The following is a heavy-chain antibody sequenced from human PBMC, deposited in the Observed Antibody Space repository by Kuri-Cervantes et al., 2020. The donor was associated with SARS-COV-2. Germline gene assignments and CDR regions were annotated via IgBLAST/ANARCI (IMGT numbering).Heavy chain of an antibody. J-gene: IGHJ4*02. CDR3: ARDQGVDTAMVDFDY. CDR2: INPSGGST. V-gene: IGHV1-46*01. D-gene: IGHD5-18*01. Sequence: ASVKVSCKASGYTFTSYYMHWVRQAPGQGLEWMGIINPSGGSTSYAQKFQGRVTMTTDTSTSTAYMELRSLRSDDTAVYYCARDQGVDTAMVDFDYWGQGTLVTVSS. CDR1: GYTFTSYY.